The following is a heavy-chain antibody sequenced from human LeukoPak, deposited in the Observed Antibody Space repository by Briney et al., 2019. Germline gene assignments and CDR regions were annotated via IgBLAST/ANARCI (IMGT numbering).Heavy chain of an antibody. V-gene: IGHV1-8*01. Sequence: GASVKVSCKASGYTFTSYDINRVRQATGQGLEWMGWMNPNSGNTGYAQKFQGRVTMTRNTSISTAYMELSSLRSEDTAVYYCARSLDGYGSSWYIDWFDPWGQGTLVTVSS. CDR1: GYTFTSYD. J-gene: IGHJ5*02. D-gene: IGHD6-13*01. CDR2: MNPNSGNT. CDR3: ARSLDGYGSSWYIDWFDP.